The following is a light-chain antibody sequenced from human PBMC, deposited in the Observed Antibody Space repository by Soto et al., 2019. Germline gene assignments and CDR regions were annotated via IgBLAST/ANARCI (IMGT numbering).Light chain of an antibody. CDR1: QSLSSSS. J-gene: IGKJ1*01. V-gene: IGKV3-20*01. CDR3: QKYGSSPPWA. Sequence: EIVLTQSPGTLSLSPGERATLSYRPGQSLSSSSLAWYQQNLGQAPRLLICGAGSRATGIPDRLTGGGSGTDFILTVSSLEPEYFAVYNCQKYGSSPPWAVGQGTKVDIK. CDR2: GAG.